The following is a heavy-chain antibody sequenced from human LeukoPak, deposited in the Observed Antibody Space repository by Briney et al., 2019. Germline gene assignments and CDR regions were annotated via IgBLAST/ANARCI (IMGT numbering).Heavy chain of an antibody. J-gene: IGHJ4*02. CDR3: ASTFQGNFDY. CDR2: IYYSGST. V-gene: IGHV4-59*01. D-gene: IGHD2/OR15-2a*01. Sequence: PSETLSLTCSVSGGSNSSYYWNWIRQPPGKGLEWIGYIYYSGSTKYNPSLKSRVTISVDTSKNQFSLKLSSVTAADTAVYYCASTFQGNFDYWGQGTLVTVPS. CDR1: GGSNSSYY.